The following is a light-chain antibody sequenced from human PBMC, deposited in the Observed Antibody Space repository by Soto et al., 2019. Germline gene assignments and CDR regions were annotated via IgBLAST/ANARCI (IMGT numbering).Light chain of an antibody. V-gene: IGLV8-61*01. CDR2: STN. CDR3: VLYMGSGISV. J-gene: IGLJ2*01. CDR1: SGSVSTSYY. Sequence: QTVVTHEPSFSVSPGGTVTLTCGLSSGSVSTSYYPRWYQQTPGQAPRTLIYSTNPRSSGVPDRCSGSILGNKAALTITGAQADDESDYYWVLYMGSGISVFGGGTKLPV.